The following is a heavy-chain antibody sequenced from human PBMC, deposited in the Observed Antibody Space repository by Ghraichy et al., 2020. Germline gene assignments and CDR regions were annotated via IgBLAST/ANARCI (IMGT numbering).Heavy chain of an antibody. V-gene: IGHV3-48*03. J-gene: IGHJ4*02. CDR1: GFTFSSYE. CDR2: ISSSGSTI. CDR3: ARGHLDSMTTFDY. D-gene: IGHD4-11*01. Sequence: GGSLRLSCAASGFTFSSYEMNWVRQAPGKGLEWVSYISSSGSTIYYADSVKGRFTISRDNAKNSLYLQMNSLRAEDTAVYYCARGHLDSMTTFDYWGQGTLVTVSS.